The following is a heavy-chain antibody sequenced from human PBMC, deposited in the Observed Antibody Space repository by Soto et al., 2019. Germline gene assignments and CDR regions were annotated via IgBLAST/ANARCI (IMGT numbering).Heavy chain of an antibody. V-gene: IGHV3-48*02. Sequence: EVQLVESGGGLVQPGGSLRLSCAASGFTFSSYSMNWVRQAPGKGLEWVSYISSSGDNTYYADSVKGRFTLYRDKSKNTLYLQMNSLRDEDTAVYYCARDPSSASLLMWYFDLWGRGTLVTVSS. CDR3: ARDPSSASLLMWYFDL. CDR2: ISSSGDNT. CDR1: GFTFSSYS. J-gene: IGHJ2*01. D-gene: IGHD6-25*01.